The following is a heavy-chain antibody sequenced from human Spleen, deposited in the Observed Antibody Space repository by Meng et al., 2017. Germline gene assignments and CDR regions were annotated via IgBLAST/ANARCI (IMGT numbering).Heavy chain of an antibody. V-gene: IGHV4-61*02. D-gene: IGHD6-13*01. CDR3: ARIVAAGLYAFDL. Sequence: SETLSLTCSVSGGSISSGGYYWTWIRQPAGKGLEWIGRIYTSGSTNYNPSLKSRVTISMDTYKNQFSLKLSSVTAADTAVYYCARIVAAGLYAFDLWGQGTVVTVSS. J-gene: IGHJ3*01. CDR1: GGSISSGGYY. CDR2: IYTSGST.